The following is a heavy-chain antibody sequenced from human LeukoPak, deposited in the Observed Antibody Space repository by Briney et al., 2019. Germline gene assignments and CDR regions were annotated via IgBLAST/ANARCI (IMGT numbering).Heavy chain of an antibody. Sequence: QAGGSLRLSCTAFGFSFDTFSMHWVRQIPGKGLEWVAVISNDESKIHYAGSVKGRFTISRDNSRSTLYLQMDSLRPDDTAVYYCARSNVPSKWWAYAMDVWGQGTMVTASS. V-gene: IGHV3-30-3*01. CDR1: GFSFDTFS. J-gene: IGHJ6*02. CDR3: ARSNVPSKWWAYAMDV. D-gene: IGHD2-8*01. CDR2: ISNDESKI.